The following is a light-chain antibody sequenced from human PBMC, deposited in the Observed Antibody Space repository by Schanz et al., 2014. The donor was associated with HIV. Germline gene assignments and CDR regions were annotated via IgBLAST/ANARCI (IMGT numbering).Light chain of an antibody. J-gene: IGKJ4*01. CDR2: GAS. V-gene: IGKV3-20*01. CDR1: QSVSNRY. CDR3: QQYGSSPLT. Sequence: DIVLTQSPGTLSLSPGERATLSCRASQSVSNRYLAWYQQRPGQAPRLLIFGASSRATGIPDRFSGSGSGTDFTLTVSRLEPEDFALYYCQQYGSSPLTFGGGTKLEIK.